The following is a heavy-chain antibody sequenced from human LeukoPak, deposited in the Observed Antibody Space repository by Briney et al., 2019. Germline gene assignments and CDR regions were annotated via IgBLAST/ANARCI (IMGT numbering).Heavy chain of an antibody. J-gene: IGHJ6*03. V-gene: IGHV1-69*13. Sequence: SVKVSCKASGGTFSSYAISWVRQAPGQGLEWMGGIIPIFGTANYAQKFQGRVTITADESTSTAYMELSSLRSEDTAVYYCARVGDYYGSGSPRYYYYYMDVWGKGTTVTISS. CDR2: IIPIFGTA. D-gene: IGHD3-10*01. CDR3: ARVGDYYGSGSPRYYYYYMDV. CDR1: GGTFSSYA.